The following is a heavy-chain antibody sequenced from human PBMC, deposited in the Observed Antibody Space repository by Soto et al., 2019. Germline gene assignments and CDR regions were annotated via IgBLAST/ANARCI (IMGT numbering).Heavy chain of an antibody. J-gene: IGHJ6*02. V-gene: IGHV3-23*01. Sequence: PGGSLRLPCAASGFMFTNYAMGWVRQAPGRGLEWISPITGSGRGTYYADSVKGRVTVSRDNSKNTLYLQMHSLRGEETAIFFCAKWDTHGIIPPPGGGNYYYYDMDVWGQGTTVTVSS. CDR3: AKWDTHGIIPPPGGGNYYYYDMDV. CDR2: ITGSGRGT. D-gene: IGHD5-18*01. CDR1: GFMFTNYA.